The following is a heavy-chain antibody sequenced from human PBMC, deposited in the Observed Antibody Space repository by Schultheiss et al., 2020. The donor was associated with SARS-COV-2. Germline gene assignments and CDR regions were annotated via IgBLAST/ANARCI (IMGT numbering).Heavy chain of an antibody. CDR3: ARDISFYYDSSGYYYAGSFDY. J-gene: IGHJ4*02. D-gene: IGHD3-22*01. Sequence: GGSLRLSCAASGFTFSSYAMHWVRQAPGKGLEWVGRIKSKTDGGTTDYAAPVKGIFTISRDDSKNTLYLQMNSLRAEDTAVYYCARDISFYYDSSGYYYAGSFDYWGQGTLVTVSS. V-gene: IGHV3-15*01. CDR1: GFTFSSYA. CDR2: IKSKTDGGTT.